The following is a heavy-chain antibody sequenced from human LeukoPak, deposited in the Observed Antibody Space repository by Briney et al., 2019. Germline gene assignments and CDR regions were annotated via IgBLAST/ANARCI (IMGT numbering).Heavy chain of an antibody. CDR3: ARTRYSGSYGGADY. J-gene: IGHJ4*02. CDR2: INWNGGTT. D-gene: IGHD1-26*01. V-gene: IGHV3-20*01. CDR1: GFTFDAYG. Sequence: PGGSLRLSCAASGFTFDAYGMTWLRQAPGKGLEWVSGINWNGGTTGYADSVKGRFTISRDNAKNSLYLQMSSLRAEDTALYHCARTRYSGSYGGADYWGQGTLVTVSS.